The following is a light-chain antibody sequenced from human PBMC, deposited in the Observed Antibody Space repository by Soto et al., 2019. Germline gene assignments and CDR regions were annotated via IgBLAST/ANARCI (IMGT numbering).Light chain of an antibody. CDR1: QGISSY. J-gene: IGKJ5*01. CDR2: TAS. V-gene: IGKV1-39*01. CDR3: QQTHNLIT. Sequence: DIQMTQSPSSLSASVGDTDTITCRASQGISSYLNWYQQKPGTPPKLLIYTASNLQSGVPSRFAGSRSGTEFTLTISSLQPEDFATYFCQQTHNLITFGQGTRLEMK.